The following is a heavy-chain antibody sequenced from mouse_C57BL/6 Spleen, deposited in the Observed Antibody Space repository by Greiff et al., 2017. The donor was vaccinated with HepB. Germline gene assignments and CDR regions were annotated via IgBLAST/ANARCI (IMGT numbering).Heavy chain of an antibody. CDR3: ARDYGSSYGLTVDY. V-gene: IGHV1-72*01. Sequence: VQLQQPGAELVKPGASVKLSCKASGYTFTSYWMHWVKQRPGRGLEWIGRIDPNSGGTKYNEKFKSKATLTVDKPSSTAYMQLSSLTSEDAAVYYCARDYGSSYGLTVDYWGQGTTLTVSS. CDR2: IDPNSGGT. J-gene: IGHJ2*01. CDR1: GYTFTSYW. D-gene: IGHD1-1*01.